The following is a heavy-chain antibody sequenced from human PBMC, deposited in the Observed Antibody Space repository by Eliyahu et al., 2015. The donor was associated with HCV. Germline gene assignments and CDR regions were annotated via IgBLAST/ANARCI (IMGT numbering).Heavy chain of an antibody. CDR3: VKDLPYWSGSARLYYYYFGMDA. V-gene: IGHV3-9*01. CDR2: ITWTSGAI. D-gene: IGHD3-3*01. Sequence: EVQLVESGGGLVQPGRSLRLSCAASGFSFHDYAXHWVRQAPGKGLGWVSGITWTSGAIGYADSVKGRFSISRDNAKNSLYLQMNSLRDEDTALYYCVKDLPYWSGSARLYYYYFGMDAWGQGTAVTVSS. J-gene: IGHJ6*02. CDR1: GFSFHDYA.